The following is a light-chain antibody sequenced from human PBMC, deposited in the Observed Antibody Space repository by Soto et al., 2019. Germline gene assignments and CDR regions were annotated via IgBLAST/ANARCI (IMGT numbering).Light chain of an antibody. CDR1: QGFSST. V-gene: IGKV3-15*01. CDR2: GAS. J-gene: IGKJ1*01. Sequence: EIVLTQSPGTLSLSPGERSTLSCRSSQGFSSTLAWYQQKPGHAPRLLIYGASTRATGIPARFSGSGSGTEFTLTISSLQSEDSAVYYCQQYNNWPSWTFGQGTKVDIK. CDR3: QQYNNWPSWT.